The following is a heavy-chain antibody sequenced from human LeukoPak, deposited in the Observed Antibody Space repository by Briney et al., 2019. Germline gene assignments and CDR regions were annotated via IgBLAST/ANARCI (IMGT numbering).Heavy chain of an antibody. CDR3: ARDRGLTYYYDSSGYRPMDV. CDR1: GFTFNTYT. J-gene: IGHJ6*03. V-gene: IGHV3-21*01. D-gene: IGHD3-22*01. Sequence: GGSLRLSCAASGFTFNTYTMNWVRQAPGKGLEWVSSISSSSNHIYYADSVKGRFTISRDNAANSLYLQMNSLRAEDTAVYHCARDRGLTYYYDSSGYRPMDVWGKGTSVTVSS. CDR2: ISSSSNHI.